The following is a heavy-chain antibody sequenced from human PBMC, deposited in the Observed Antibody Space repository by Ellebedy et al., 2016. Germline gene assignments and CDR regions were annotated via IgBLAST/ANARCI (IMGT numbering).Heavy chain of an antibody. V-gene: IGHV1-18*04. Sequence: ASVQVSCXASGYTLTTFSITWLRQVPGQGLEWMGFVNTFSGNTKFAQKFQGRVSMTTDSSTHTAYMDLRSLRSDDTAMYYCAKTSGWGYGENWGQGTLVTVSS. CDR1: GYTLTTFS. CDR2: VNTFSGNT. D-gene: IGHD3-10*01. CDR3: AKTSGWGYGEN. J-gene: IGHJ4*02.